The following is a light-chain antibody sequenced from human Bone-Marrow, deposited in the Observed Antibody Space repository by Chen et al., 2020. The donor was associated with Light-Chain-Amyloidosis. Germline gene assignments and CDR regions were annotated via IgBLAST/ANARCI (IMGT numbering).Light chain of an antibody. CDR1: QTISSNY. V-gene: IGKV3-20*01. CDR2: GSS. J-gene: IGKJ4*01. Sequence: EIVLTQSPATLSLSPGEGANLSCRASQTISSNYLTWYQQKFGQAPRLLIYGSSSRATGIPDRFTGSGSGTDFTLTINRLEPEDFAIYYCQQYGTSPLTFGGGTKVEIK. CDR3: QQYGTSPLT.